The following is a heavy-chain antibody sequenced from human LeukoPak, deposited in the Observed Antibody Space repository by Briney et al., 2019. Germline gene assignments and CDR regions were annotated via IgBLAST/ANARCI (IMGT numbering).Heavy chain of an antibody. D-gene: IGHD6-19*01. J-gene: IGHJ4*02. CDR2: ISSNGGST. CDR1: GFTFSSYG. CDR3: AKNQGQWLVPVDY. Sequence: GGSLRLSCAASGFTFSSYGMTWVRQAPGKGLEWVSGISSNGGSTYYADSVKGRFTISRDNSKNTLYLQMNNLRAEDTALYYCAKNQGQWLVPVDYWGQGTLVTVSS. V-gene: IGHV3-23*01.